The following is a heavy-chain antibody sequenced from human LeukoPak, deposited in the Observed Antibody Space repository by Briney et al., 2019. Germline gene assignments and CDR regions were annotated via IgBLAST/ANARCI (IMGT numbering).Heavy chain of an antibody. J-gene: IGHJ3*02. D-gene: IGHD4-17*01. CDR3: ARVVWATVTTDDAFDI. V-gene: IGHV4-4*02. CDR2: IYHSGST. CDR1: GGSISSSNW. Sequence: SGTLSLTCAVSGGSISSSNWWSWVRQPPGKGLEWIGEIYHSGSTYYNPSLKSRVTISVDTSKNQFSLKLSSVTAADTAVYYCARVVWATVTTDDAFDIWGQGTMVTVSS.